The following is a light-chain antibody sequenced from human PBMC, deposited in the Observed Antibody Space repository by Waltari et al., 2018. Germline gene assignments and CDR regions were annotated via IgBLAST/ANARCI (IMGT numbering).Light chain of an antibody. V-gene: IGLV2-14*03. CDR2: DVR. Sequence: QSALTHPASVSGSPGQSITISCTGTSSDVGAYTYVSWYQQHPGKAPKLMICDVRIRPSGVSNRFSGSKSGNTASLTMSGLQAEDEADYYCSSYISSSTLELFGGGTSLTVL. CDR1: SSDVGAYTY. CDR3: SSYISSSTLEL. J-gene: IGLJ2*01.